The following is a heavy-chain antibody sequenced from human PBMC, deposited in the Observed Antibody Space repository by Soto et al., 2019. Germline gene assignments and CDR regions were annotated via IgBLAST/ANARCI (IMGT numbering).Heavy chain of an antibody. CDR3: ASPRDYCVTTSNCFIAFDI. J-gene: IGHJ3*02. CDR1: GFSFGDYI. D-gene: IGHD4-17*01. CDR2: ISHSGSYI. Sequence: AQLVESGGSLVKPGGSLRLSCAASGFSFGDYIMNWVRQAPGRGLEWVASISHSGSYIFYADSVTGRFTISRDNSRDSLYLQMNSLRVDDTAIYYCASPRDYCVTTSNCFIAFDIWGQGTRVTVSS. V-gene: IGHV3-21*01.